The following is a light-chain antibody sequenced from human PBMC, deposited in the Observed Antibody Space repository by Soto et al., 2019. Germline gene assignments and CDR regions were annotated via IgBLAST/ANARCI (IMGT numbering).Light chain of an antibody. CDR2: WAS. J-gene: IGKJ4*01. V-gene: IGKV4-1*01. Sequence: DIVMTQSPDSLAVSLGERATINCKSSQSVLYSSNNNNYLAWYQQKPGQPPNLLIYWASTRESGVPDRFSGSGSGTHFTLTISSLQAEDVAVYYCQQYYSTPLTFGGGTKVEIK. CDR1: QSVLYSSNNNNY. CDR3: QQYYSTPLT.